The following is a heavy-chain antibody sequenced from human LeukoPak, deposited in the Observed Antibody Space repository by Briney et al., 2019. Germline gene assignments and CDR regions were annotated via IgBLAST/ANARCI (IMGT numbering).Heavy chain of an antibody. CDR3: AKDSYYDSSGPKNWFDP. Sequence: PGGSLRLSCAASGFTVSSNYMSWVRQAPGKGLEWVSVIYSGGSTYYADSVKGRFTISRDNSKNSLYLQMNSLRTEDTALYYCAKDSYYDSSGPKNWFDPWGQGTLVTVSS. D-gene: IGHD3-22*01. J-gene: IGHJ5*02. V-gene: IGHV3-53*05. CDR1: GFTVSSNY. CDR2: IYSGGST.